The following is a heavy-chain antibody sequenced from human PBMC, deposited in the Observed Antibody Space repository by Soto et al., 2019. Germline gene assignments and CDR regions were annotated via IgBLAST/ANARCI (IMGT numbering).Heavy chain of an antibody. CDR1: GFTFSSYA. D-gene: IGHD5-18*01. CDR3: AKASAPRGYSYGST. CDR2: ISGSGGST. V-gene: IGHV3-23*01. J-gene: IGHJ4*02. Sequence: GGSLRLSCAASGFTFSSYAMSWVRQAPGKGLEWVSAISGSGGSTYYADSVKGRFTISRDNSKNTLYLQMNSLRAEDTAVYYCAKASAPRGYSYGSTWGQGTLVTVSS.